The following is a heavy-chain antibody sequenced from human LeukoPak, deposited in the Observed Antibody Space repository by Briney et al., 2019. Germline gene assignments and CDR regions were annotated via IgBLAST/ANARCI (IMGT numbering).Heavy chain of an antibody. CDR3: ARSYIVGATMDY. J-gene: IGHJ4*02. D-gene: IGHD1-26*01. CDR2: IIPIFGTA. V-gene: IGHV1-69*06. Sequence: GASVKVSCKASGGTFSNYAISWVRQAPGQGLEWMGGIIPIFGTANYAQKFRGRVTITADKSTRTAYMELSSLRSEDTAVYYCARSYIVGATMDYWGQGTLVTVSS. CDR1: GGTFSNYA.